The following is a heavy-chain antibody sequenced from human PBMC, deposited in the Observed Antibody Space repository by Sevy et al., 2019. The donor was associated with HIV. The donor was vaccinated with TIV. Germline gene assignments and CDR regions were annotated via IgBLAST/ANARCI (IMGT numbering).Heavy chain of an antibody. CDR1: GYTLTKLA. J-gene: IGHJ4*02. Sequence: APVKVSCKVSGYTLTKLAMHWVRQAPRKGLERRGTFDPEDGETIYAQKFQGRVTMTEDTSIDTAYMELSSLRSEDTAVFYCAISKDYYDNSGSPFDYWGQGTLVTVSS. D-gene: IGHD3-22*01. V-gene: IGHV1-24*01. CDR2: FDPEDGET. CDR3: AISKDYYDNSGSPFDY.